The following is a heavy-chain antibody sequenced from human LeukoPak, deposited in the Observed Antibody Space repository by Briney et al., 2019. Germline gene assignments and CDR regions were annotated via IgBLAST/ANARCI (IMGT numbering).Heavy chain of an antibody. CDR2: ISWDGGST. CDR1: GFTFDDYT. CDR3: AKDSYSSSSFPYYYYGMDV. Sequence: GGSLRLSCAASGFTFDDYTMHWVRQASGKGLEWVSLISWDGGSTYYADSVKGRFTISRDNSKNSLYLQMNSLRTEDTALYYCAKDSYSSSSFPYYYYGMDVWGQGTTVTVSS. V-gene: IGHV3-43*01. J-gene: IGHJ6*02. D-gene: IGHD6-6*01.